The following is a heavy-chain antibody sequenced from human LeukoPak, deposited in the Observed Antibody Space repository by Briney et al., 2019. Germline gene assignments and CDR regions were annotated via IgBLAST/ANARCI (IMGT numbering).Heavy chain of an antibody. CDR2: ISAYNGNT. V-gene: IGHV1-18*01. J-gene: IGHJ4*02. Sequence: GASVTVSFKSSGYTFISYGISWVRQAPGQGLEWMGWISAYNGNTNYAQKFQGRVTMTTDTSTSTAYMELRSLKFDDTAVYYCVRGRKLYSSGWYVEDDYWGQGTLVTVSS. CDR3: VRGRKLYSSGWYVEDDY. D-gene: IGHD6-19*01. CDR1: GYTFISYG.